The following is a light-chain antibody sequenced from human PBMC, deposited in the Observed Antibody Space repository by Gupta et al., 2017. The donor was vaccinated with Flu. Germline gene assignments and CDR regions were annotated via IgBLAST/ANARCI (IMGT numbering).Light chain of an antibody. J-gene: IGLJ2*01. CDR3: SSYTGSTTI. V-gene: IGLV2-14*03. CDR2: DVT. CDR1: SSDVGDYDY. Sequence: QSALTQPASVSGSPGQSITISCTATSSDVGDYDYVSWYQQHPGKAPKLMIYDVTYRPSGVSNRFSGSKSDNTASLTISGLQPEDEADYFCSSYTGSTTIVGGVTKLTVL.